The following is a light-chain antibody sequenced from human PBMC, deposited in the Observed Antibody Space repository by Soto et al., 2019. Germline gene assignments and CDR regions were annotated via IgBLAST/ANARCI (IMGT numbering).Light chain of an antibody. CDR3: SSYTDSTILL. V-gene: IGLV2-14*03. CDR1: SSDVGGYNY. J-gene: IGLJ2*01. Sequence: QSALTQPASVSGSPGQSITISCTGTSSDVGGYNYVSWYQQHPGKAPKLMIYDVSNRPSGVSNRFSGFKSGNTASLTISGLQAEDEADYYCSSYTDSTILLFGGGTKLTVL. CDR2: DVS.